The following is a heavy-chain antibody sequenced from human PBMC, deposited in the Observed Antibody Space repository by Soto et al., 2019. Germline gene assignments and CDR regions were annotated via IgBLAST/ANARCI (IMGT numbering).Heavy chain of an antibody. CDR1: GFTFSSYG. V-gene: IGHV3-30*18. D-gene: IGHD4-17*01. CDR2: ISYDGSNK. Sequence: QVQLVESGGGVVQPGRSLRLSCAASGFTFSSYGMHWVRQAPGKGLEWVAVISYDGSNKYYADSVKGRFTISRDNSKNTLYLQMNSLRAEDTAVYYCAKDHYEDYYCGMDVWGQGTTVTVSS. CDR3: AKDHYEDYYCGMDV. J-gene: IGHJ6*02.